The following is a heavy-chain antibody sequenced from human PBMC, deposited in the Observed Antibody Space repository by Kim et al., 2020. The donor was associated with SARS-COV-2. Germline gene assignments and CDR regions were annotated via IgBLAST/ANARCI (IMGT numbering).Heavy chain of an antibody. CDR2: IYYTGTT. D-gene: IGHD3-10*01. CDR3: ARQTFYSGSGTYFEVDP. V-gene: IGHV4-39*01. Sequence: SETLSLTCTVSGGSISSRSYYWGWIRQPPGKGLEWIGSIYYTGTTHYNPSLKTRVSMSVDTSKSLFSLKLTSVTAADTAVFYCARQTFYSGSGTYFEVDPWGQGTLVTVSS. J-gene: IGHJ5*02. CDR1: GGSISSRSYY.